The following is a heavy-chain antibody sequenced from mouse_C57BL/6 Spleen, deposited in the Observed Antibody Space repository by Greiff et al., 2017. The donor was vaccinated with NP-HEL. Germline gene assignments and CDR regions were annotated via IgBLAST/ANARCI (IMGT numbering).Heavy chain of an antibody. J-gene: IGHJ3*01. D-gene: IGHD1-1*01. Sequence: VQLQQPGAELVMPGASVKLSCKASGYTFTSYWMHWVKQRPGQGLEWIGEIDPSDSYTNYNQKFKGKSTLTVDKSSSTAYMQLSSLTSEDSAVYYCARPPTYGSGTWFADWGQGTLVTVSA. CDR2: IDPSDSYT. V-gene: IGHV1-69*01. CDR3: ARPPTYGSGTWFAD. CDR1: GYTFTSYW.